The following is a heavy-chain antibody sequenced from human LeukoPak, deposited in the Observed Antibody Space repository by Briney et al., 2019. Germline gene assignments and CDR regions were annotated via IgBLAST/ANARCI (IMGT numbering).Heavy chain of an antibody. CDR2: ISSSGSTI. V-gene: IGHV3-48*03. J-gene: IGHJ3*02. D-gene: IGHD3-10*01. CDR3: ARVRGEAFDI. Sequence: GGSLRLSCAASGFTFRSYEMNWVRQAPGKGLEWVSYISSSGSTIYYADSVKGRFTISRDNAKNSLYLQMNSLRAEDTAVYYCARVRGEAFDIWGQGTMVTVSS. CDR1: GFTFRSYE.